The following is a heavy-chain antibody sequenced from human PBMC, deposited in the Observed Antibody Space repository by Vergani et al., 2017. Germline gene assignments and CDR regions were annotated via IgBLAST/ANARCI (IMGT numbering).Heavy chain of an antibody. CDR3: AGDRGCATSSCYFSGAFDY. J-gene: IGHJ4*02. CDR1: GFTFTNFA. Sequence: EVQLLESGGNLVQPGGSLRLSCAASGFTFTNFAMTWVRQAPGEGLEWVSGISGSGGFTYYADSVKGRFTISRDNSKNTLILQMNGLRAEDTAVYYCAGDRGCATSSCYFSGAFDYWGLGTLVSVSS. D-gene: IGHD2-2*01. CDR2: ISGSGGFT. V-gene: IGHV3-23*01.